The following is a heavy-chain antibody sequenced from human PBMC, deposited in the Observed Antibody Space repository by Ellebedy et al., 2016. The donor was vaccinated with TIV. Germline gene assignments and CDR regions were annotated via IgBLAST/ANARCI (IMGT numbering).Heavy chain of an antibody. CDR2: IKQDGSEK. D-gene: IGHD6-19*01. CDR3: ARDQWLGRAYYFDS. J-gene: IGHJ4*02. Sequence: GESLKISCGTTGFNFSNYWMTWVRQALGKGLEWVANIKQDGSEKYYVDSVKGRFSISRDNAKNSLYVQMNSLRDEDTAVYYCARDQWLGRAYYFDSWGQGTLVTVSS. V-gene: IGHV3-7*01. CDR1: GFNFSNYW.